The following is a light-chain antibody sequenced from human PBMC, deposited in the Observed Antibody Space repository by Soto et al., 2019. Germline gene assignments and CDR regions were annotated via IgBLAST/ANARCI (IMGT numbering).Light chain of an antibody. CDR3: SSSTSSSTSFA. J-gene: IGLJ1*01. V-gene: IGLV2-14*01. CDR2: DVS. Sequence: QSALTQPASVSGSPGQSITISCTGTSSDVGGYNYVSWYQQHPGKAPKLMIYDVSIRPSGVSHRFSGSKSANTASLTISGRHAEDQADYYCSSSTSSSTSFAFGTGTKLTVL. CDR1: SSDVGGYNY.